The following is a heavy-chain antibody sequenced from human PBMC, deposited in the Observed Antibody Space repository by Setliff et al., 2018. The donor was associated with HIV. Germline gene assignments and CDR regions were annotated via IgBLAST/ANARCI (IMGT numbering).Heavy chain of an antibody. Sequence: SETLSLTCTVSGGSMKNFYWSWVRQVPGGRLQWIGHIHYSGIVNYSPSLRSRLIISAQTSKNQFSLTLKSVTSADTALYFCARVAKDSSFFSASGPSYFDPWGHGVRVTVSS. J-gene: IGHJ5*02. CDR3: ARVAKDSSFFSASGPSYFDP. D-gene: IGHD3-10*01. CDR2: IHYSGIV. V-gene: IGHV4-59*01. CDR1: GGSMKNFY.